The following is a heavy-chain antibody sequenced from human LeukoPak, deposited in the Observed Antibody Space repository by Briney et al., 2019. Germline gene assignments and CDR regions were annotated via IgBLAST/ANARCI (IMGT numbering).Heavy chain of an antibody. CDR3: ARQGYCSSTSCYEDFDF. CDR1: GGSIGSGTHY. J-gene: IGHJ4*02. Sequence: PSETLSLTCTVAGGSIGSGTHYWGWIRQPPGKGLEWIGATYYSGSTYYNPSLKSRVTISADTSKNQFSLKLSSVTAADTAMYYCARQGYCSSTSCYEDFDFWGRGTLVTVSS. CDR2: TYYSGST. D-gene: IGHD2-2*01. V-gene: IGHV4-39*01.